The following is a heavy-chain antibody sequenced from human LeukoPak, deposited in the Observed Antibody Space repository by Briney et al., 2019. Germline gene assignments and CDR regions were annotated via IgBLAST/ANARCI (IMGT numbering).Heavy chain of an antibody. CDR3: AKGENDAFDI. V-gene: IGHV3-30*18. J-gene: IGHJ3*02. Sequence: QPGGSLRLSCAASGFTFSSFGMHWVRQAPGKGLEWVAVISYDGSNPYYADSVKGRFTISRDNSKNTLYLQMNSLRAEDTAVYYCAKGENDAFDIWGPGTMVTVSS. CDR2: ISYDGSNP. CDR1: GFTFSSFG.